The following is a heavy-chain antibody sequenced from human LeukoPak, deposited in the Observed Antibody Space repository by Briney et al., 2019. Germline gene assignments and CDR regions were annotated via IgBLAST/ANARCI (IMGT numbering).Heavy chain of an antibody. D-gene: IGHD3-10*01. CDR1: GGSISSYY. V-gene: IGHV4-4*07. CDR2: IYTSGNT. J-gene: IGHJ5*02. Sequence: SETLSLTCTVSGGSISSYYGTCIRQPAGKGLEWIGRIYTSGNTNYNPSLQSRVTMSVDTSKNHFSLKLSSVTAADTAVYYCARDLHGVDPWGQGTLVIVSS. CDR3: ARDLHGVDP.